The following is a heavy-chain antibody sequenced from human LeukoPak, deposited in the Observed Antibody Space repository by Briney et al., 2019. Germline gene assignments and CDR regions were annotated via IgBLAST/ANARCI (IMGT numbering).Heavy chain of an antibody. Sequence: GGSLRLSCAASGFSFSTSYINWVRQAPGKGLEWVSVIYSDGSTKYADSVKARFTISRDNSKNTVYLQMKSLRVEDTAVYYCARGTLDNWGQGTLVTVSS. V-gene: IGHV3-53*01. CDR1: GFSFSTSY. CDR2: IYSDGST. J-gene: IGHJ4*02. CDR3: ARGTLDN. D-gene: IGHD3/OR15-3a*01.